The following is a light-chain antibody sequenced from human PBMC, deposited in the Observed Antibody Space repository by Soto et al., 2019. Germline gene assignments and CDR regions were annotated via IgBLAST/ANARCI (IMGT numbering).Light chain of an antibody. CDR2: KAS. V-gene: IGKV1-5*03. J-gene: IGKJ1*01. CDR3: QQYETFSGT. Sequence: IQITKSPSALCASVGVNVTITCRASQTIGSWLAWYQQKPGKAPKLLIYKASTLKSGVPSRFSGSGSGTKFTLTIASLQPDDFATYYCQQYETFSGTFGPGTKVDIK. CDR1: QTIGSW.